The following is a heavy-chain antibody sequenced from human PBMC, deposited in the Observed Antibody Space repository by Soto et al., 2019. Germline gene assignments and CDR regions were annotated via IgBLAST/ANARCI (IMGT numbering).Heavy chain of an antibody. CDR3: ARVRRDFWSGYSNPPFDS. J-gene: IGHJ4*02. D-gene: IGHD3-3*01. Sequence: SETLSLTCTVSGGSISSYYWSWIRQPPGKGLEWIGYIYYSGSTNYNPSLKSRVTISVDTSKNQFSLKLSSVTAADTAVYYCARVRRDFWSGYSNPPFDSSGQRSLVTISA. CDR2: IYYSGST. V-gene: IGHV4-59*01. CDR1: GGSISSYY.